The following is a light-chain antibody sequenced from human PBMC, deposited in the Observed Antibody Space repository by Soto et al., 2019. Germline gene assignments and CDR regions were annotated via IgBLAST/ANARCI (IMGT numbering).Light chain of an antibody. CDR3: CSYAGSSALYV. V-gene: IGLV2-23*02. J-gene: IGLJ1*01. CDR1: SSDVGSYNL. Sequence: QSALTQPASVSGSPGQSITISCSGTSSDVGSYNLVSWYQQHPGKAPKLMIYEVSKRPSGLSNRFSGSKSGNTASLTISGLQAEDEADYYCCSYAGSSALYVVGTGTKVTVL. CDR2: EVS.